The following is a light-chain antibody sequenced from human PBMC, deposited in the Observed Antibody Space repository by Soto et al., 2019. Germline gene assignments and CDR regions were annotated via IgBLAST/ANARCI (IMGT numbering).Light chain of an antibody. CDR2: KAS. CDR1: QSISSW. Sequence: DIQMTQSPSTLSASVGDRVTITCRASQSISSWLAWYQQKPGKAPKLLIYKASSLESGVPSRFSGGGPGTEFTLTISSLQPDDFATYYCQQYNSYSPYTFGQGTKLEIK. CDR3: QQYNSYSPYT. V-gene: IGKV1-5*03. J-gene: IGKJ2*01.